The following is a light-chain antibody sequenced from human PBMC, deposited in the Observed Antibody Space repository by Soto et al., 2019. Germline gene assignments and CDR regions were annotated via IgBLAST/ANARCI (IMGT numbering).Light chain of an antibody. J-gene: IGKJ1*01. V-gene: IGKV1-6*01. Sequence: AIQMTQSPSSLSASVGERVTITCRASQGIRNDLHWYQQKPGKAPNLLMYAASTLHTGVPSRFSGGGPRTDFPLTITALQTEEFATYYCLQDYTSPWTFGQGTKVE. CDR2: AAS. CDR3: LQDYTSPWT. CDR1: QGIRND.